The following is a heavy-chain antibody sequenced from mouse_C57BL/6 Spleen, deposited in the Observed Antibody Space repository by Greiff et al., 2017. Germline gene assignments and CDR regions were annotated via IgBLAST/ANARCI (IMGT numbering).Heavy chain of an antibody. V-gene: IGHV1-22*01. CDR3: ARWGYDSYYFDY. J-gene: IGHJ2*01. CDR1: GYTFTDYN. Sequence: EVQRVESGPELVKPGASVKMSCKASGYTFTDYNMHWVKQSHGKSLEWIGNINPNNGGTSYKQKFKGKATLTVNKSSSTAYMELRSLTSEDSAVYYCARWGYDSYYFDYWGQGTTLTVSS. D-gene: IGHD2-2*01. CDR2: INPNNGGT.